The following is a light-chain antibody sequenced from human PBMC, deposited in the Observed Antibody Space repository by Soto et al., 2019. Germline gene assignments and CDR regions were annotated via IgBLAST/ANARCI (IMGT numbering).Light chain of an antibody. V-gene: IGKV4-1*01. CDR2: WAS. Sequence: DIVMTQSPDSLAVSLGERATINCKSSQSVLYSSDNKNYLSWYQQKPGQPPRLLIYWASTRESGVPERFSGSGSGTDFTLTISSLQPDDFATYYCQQYNSYLLTFGPGTTVDIK. J-gene: IGKJ3*01. CDR1: QSVLYSSDNKNY. CDR3: QQYNSYLLT.